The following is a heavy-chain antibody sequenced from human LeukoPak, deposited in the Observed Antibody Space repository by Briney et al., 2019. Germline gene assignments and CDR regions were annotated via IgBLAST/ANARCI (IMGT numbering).Heavy chain of an antibody. CDR2: ISSSSSYI. CDR1: GFTFSSYC. V-gene: IGHV3-21*01. J-gene: IGHJ3*02. CDR3: ARDRSRCGPDAFDI. D-gene: IGHD2-21*01. Sequence: PGRSLRLSCAASGFTFSSYCMNWVRQAPGKGLEWVSSISSSSSYIYYADSVKGRFTISRDNAKNSLYLQMNSLRAEDTAVYYCARDRSRCGPDAFDIWGQGTMVTVSS.